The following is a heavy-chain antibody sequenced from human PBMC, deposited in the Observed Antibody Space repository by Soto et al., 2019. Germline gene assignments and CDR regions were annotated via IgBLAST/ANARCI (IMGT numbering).Heavy chain of an antibody. J-gene: IGHJ4*02. Sequence: EVQLLESWGGLVQPGGSLRLSCAASGFTFSSYAMSWVRQAPGKGLEWVSAISGSGGSTYYADSVKGRFTISRDNSKNTLYLQMNSLRAEDTAVYYCARRYDYIWGSYVDYWGQGTLVTVSS. CDR2: ISGSGGST. V-gene: IGHV3-23*01. D-gene: IGHD3-16*01. CDR3: ARRYDYIWGSYVDY. CDR1: GFTFSSYA.